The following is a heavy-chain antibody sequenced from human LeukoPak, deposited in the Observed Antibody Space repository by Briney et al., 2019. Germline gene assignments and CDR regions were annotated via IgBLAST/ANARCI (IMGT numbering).Heavy chain of an antibody. V-gene: IGHV4-39*01. Sequence: PSETLSLTCTVSGGSISSSSYYWGWIRQPPGKGLEWLGSIYYSGSTYYNPSLKSRVTISVDTSKNQFSLKLSSVTAADTAVYYCARGAPYLYDSSEGFDYWGQGTLVTVSS. CDR3: ARGAPYLYDSSEGFDY. CDR1: GGSISSSSYY. CDR2: IYYSGST. D-gene: IGHD6-25*01. J-gene: IGHJ4*02.